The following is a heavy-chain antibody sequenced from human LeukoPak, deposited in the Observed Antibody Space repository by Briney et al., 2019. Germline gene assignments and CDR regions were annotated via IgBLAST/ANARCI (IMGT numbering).Heavy chain of an antibody. D-gene: IGHD3-22*01. Sequence: SETLSLTCTVSGGSISSGSYYWSWIRQPAGKGLEWIGRIYTSGSTNYNPSLKSRVTISVDTSKNQFSLKLSSVTAADTAVYYCARWDYDSSGYYGGFDPWGQGTLVTVSS. V-gene: IGHV4-61*02. J-gene: IGHJ5*02. CDR2: IYTSGST. CDR1: GGSISSGSYY. CDR3: ARWDYDSSGYYGGFDP.